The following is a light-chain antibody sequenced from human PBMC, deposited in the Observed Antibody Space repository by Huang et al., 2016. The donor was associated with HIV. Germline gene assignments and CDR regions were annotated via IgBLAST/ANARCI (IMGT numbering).Light chain of an antibody. J-gene: IGKJ5*01. V-gene: IGKV3-20*01. CDR2: GAS. CDR1: QSISRSY. Sequence: IVLTQSPGTLSVSPGERADHSCRASQSISRSYLVWYHQKPGQAPRLLIYGASSMATGIPDRFSGSGSGRDFTLTISRLEPEDFAVYFCQQYHSSPVTFGQGTRLEIK. CDR3: QQYHSSPVT.